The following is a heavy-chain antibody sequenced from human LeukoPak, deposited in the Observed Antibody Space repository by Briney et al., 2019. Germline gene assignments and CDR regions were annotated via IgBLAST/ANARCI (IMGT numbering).Heavy chain of an antibody. J-gene: IGHJ6*03. CDR3: ARVEGYSYGAYYYYYYYMDV. CDR1: GFTFDDYG. Sequence: PGGSLRLSCAASGFTFDDYGMSWVRQAPGKGLEWVSGINWNGGSTGYADSVKGRFTISRDNAKNSLYLQMNSLRAEDTALYYSARVEGYSYGAYYYYYYYMDVWGKGTTVTVSS. V-gene: IGHV3-20*04. CDR2: INWNGGST. D-gene: IGHD5-18*01.